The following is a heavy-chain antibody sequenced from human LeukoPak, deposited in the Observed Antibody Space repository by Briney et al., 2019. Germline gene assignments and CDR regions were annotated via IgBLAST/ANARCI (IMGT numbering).Heavy chain of an antibody. Sequence: GGSLRLSCAASGFTFSSYSMNWVRQAPGKGLEWVSYISSSSSTIYYADSVKGRFTISRDNAKNSLYLQMNGLRAEDTAVYYCARVPHYYDSSGWGWFDPWGQGTLVTVSS. D-gene: IGHD3-22*01. CDR1: GFTFSSYS. J-gene: IGHJ5*02. CDR3: ARVPHYYDSSGWGWFDP. CDR2: ISSSSSTI. V-gene: IGHV3-48*04.